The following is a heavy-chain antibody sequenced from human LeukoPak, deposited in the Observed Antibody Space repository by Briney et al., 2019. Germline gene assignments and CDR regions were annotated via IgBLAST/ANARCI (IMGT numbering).Heavy chain of an antibody. CDR3: ARDGESSGWSNAYAFDI. D-gene: IGHD6-19*01. CDR1: GGSISSYY. Sequence: SETLSLTCTVSGGSISSYYWSWIRHPPGKGLELIGYIYYSGSTNYNPSLKSRVTISVDTSKNQFSLKLSSVTAADTAVYYCARDGESSGWSNAYAFDIWGQGTMVTVSS. J-gene: IGHJ3*02. V-gene: IGHV4-59*01. CDR2: IYYSGST.